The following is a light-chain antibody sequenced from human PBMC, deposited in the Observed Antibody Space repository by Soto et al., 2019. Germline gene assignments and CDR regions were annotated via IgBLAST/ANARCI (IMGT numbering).Light chain of an antibody. CDR2: SNY. CDR3: SAWAAPLKGYV. J-gene: IGLJ1*01. CDR1: SSNIGSKT. V-gene: IGLV1-44*01. Sequence: QSVLTQPPSASGTPGQRVTISCSGSSSNIGSKTVNWYQQLPGTAPKLLIYSNYQRPSGVPDRFSGSKSGTSASLAISGPQSEVEADYYCSAWAAPLKGYVFAPGTKLTAL.